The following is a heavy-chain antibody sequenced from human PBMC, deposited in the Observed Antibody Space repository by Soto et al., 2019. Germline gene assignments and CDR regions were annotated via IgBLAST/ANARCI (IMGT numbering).Heavy chain of an antibody. J-gene: IGHJ4*02. CDR3: VKGEDYDSSGYYFGRGYFDY. CDR2: ISSNGGST. D-gene: IGHD3-22*01. V-gene: IGHV3-64D*08. Sequence: GGSLRLSCSASGFTFSSYAMHWVRQAPGKGLEYVSAISSNGGSTYYADSVKGRFTISRDNSKNTLYLQMSSLRAEDTAVYYCVKGEDYDSSGYYFGRGYFDYWGQGTLVTVSS. CDR1: GFTFSSYA.